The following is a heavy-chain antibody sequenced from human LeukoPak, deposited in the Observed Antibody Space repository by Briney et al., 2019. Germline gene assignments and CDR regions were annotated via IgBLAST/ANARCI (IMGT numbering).Heavy chain of an antibody. CDR3: ARRRGGYSYGYHYYYYMDV. CDR1: GGSFSGYY. D-gene: IGHD5-18*01. J-gene: IGHJ6*03. V-gene: IGHV4-34*01. CDR2: INHSGST. Sequence: PSETLSLTCAVYGGSFSGYYWSWIRQPPGKGLEWIGEINHSGSTNYNPSLKSRVTISVDTSKNQFSLKLSSVTAADTAVYYCARRRGGYSYGYHYYYYMDVWGKGTTVTISS.